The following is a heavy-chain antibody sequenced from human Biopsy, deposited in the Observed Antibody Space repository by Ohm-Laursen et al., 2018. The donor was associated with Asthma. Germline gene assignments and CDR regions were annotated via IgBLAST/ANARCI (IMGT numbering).Heavy chain of an antibody. CDR1: PGSFSGFF. J-gene: IGHJ6*02. Sequence: GALSLTCYVYPGSFSGFFWTWIRQSPGKGLEWIGETNERGVTNNNPSLKSRVIISIDTYWNRVSLKLTSVTAADTAVYYCARGPELDVWGQGTTVTVSS. V-gene: IGHV4-34*01. CDR3: ARGPELDV. CDR2: TNERGVT.